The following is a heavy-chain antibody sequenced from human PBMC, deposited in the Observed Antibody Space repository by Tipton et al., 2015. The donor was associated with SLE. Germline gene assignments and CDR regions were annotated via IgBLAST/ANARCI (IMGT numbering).Heavy chain of an antibody. CDR3: ARDATRALDI. CDR1: GDSISNYY. CDR2: VLTSGST. D-gene: IGHD2-15*01. V-gene: IGHV4-4*07. Sequence: TLSLTCTVSGDSISNYYWSWIRQPAGKGLEWIGRVLTSGSTNYNPSLKSLVTMSVDTSKNQVSLKLRPVTAADTATYYCARDATRALDIWGQGTMVTVSS. J-gene: IGHJ3*02.